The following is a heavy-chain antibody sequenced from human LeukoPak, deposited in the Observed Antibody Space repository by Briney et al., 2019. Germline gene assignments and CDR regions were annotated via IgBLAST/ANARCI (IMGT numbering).Heavy chain of an antibody. CDR1: GYDFTSYA. CDR2: INAGNGNT. J-gene: IGHJ3*02. Sequence: ASVKVSCKASGYDFTSYAMHWVRQAPGQRLEGMGWINAGNGNTKYSQKFQDRVTVTRDTSTSTAYMELSSLRSEDTAVYYCAKDEKGYYHDTSGYPDAFDIWGQGTMVTVSS. D-gene: IGHD3-22*01. CDR3: AKDEKGYYHDTSGYPDAFDI. V-gene: IGHV1-3*01.